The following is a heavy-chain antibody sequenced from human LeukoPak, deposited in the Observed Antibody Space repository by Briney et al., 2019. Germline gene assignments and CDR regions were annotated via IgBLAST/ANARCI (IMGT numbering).Heavy chain of an antibody. CDR2: INPNGGGT. D-gene: IGHD1-26*01. V-gene: IGHV1-2*02. CDR1: GYTFSGYY. J-gene: IGHJ3*02. Sequence: GASVKVSCKASGYTFSGYYMHWVRQAPGQGLEWMGWINPNGGGTNFAQKFQGRVTMTRDTSISIAYMELSRLRLDDTAVYYCATGSYLYDAFDIWGQGTMVTVSS. CDR3: ATGSYLYDAFDI.